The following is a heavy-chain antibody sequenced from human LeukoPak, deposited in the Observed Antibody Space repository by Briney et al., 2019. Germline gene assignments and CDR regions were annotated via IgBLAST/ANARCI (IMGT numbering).Heavy chain of an antibody. Sequence: GGSLRLSCTASGFRFSDYTMNWVRQAPGQGLEWVSVILGDATAYYADSVKGRLTVSRDNSKNTLFLQLNALRAEDTAVYFCAKDRQGDGFYNFDYWGPGTPVIVSP. CDR1: GFRFSDYT. CDR3: AKDRQGDGFYNFDY. D-gene: IGHD5-24*01. J-gene: IGHJ4*02. CDR2: ILGDATA. V-gene: IGHV3-23*01.